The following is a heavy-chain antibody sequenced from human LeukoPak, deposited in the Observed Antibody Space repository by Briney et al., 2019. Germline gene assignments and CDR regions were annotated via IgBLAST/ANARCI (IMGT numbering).Heavy chain of an antibody. Sequence: GESLKISCKGSGYSFTSYWIGWVRQMPGRGLGWMGIIYPGDSDTKYSPSFQGQVTFSADKSISTAYLQWSSLKASDTAIYYCARREYSSSYYFNYWGQGTLVTVSS. V-gene: IGHV5-51*01. D-gene: IGHD6-6*01. CDR2: IYPGDSDT. CDR1: GYSFTSYW. J-gene: IGHJ4*02. CDR3: ARREYSSSYYFNY.